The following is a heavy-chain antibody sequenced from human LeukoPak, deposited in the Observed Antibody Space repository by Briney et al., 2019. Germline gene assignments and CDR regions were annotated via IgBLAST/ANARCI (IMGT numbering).Heavy chain of an antibody. D-gene: IGHD3-22*01. J-gene: IGHJ3*02. Sequence: SVKVSCKASGYTFTGYYMHWVRQAPGQGLEWLGRIIPILTITNYAQKFQGRVTITADKSTSTAYMELSSLRSEDTAVYYCARNSYYYDTSGSSDAFDIWGQGTMVAVSS. CDR1: GYTFTGYY. CDR3: ARNSYYYDTSGSSDAFDI. CDR2: IIPILTIT. V-gene: IGHV1-69*02.